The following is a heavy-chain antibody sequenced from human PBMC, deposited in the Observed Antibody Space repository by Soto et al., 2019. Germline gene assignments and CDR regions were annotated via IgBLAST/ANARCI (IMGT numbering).Heavy chain of an antibody. CDR3: ASVGEAGAAGIYGGGVDV. Sequence: PSETLSLTCTVSGGSIGSYYWSWIRQRPGKGLEWIGYIYYSGSTNYNPSLKSRVTISVDTSKNQFSLKLSSVTAADTAVYYCASVGEAGAAGIYGGGVDVWGQGTTVTVSS. CDR1: GGSIGSYY. CDR2: IYYSGST. J-gene: IGHJ6*02. V-gene: IGHV4-59*01. D-gene: IGHD6-13*01.